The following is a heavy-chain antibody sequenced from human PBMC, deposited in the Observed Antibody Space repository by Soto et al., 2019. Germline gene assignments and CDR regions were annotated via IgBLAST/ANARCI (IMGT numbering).Heavy chain of an antibody. D-gene: IGHD5-18*01. CDR2: INPNSGDT. V-gene: IGHV1-2*02. J-gene: IGHJ4*02. Sequence: SVKVSCKASGYAFTGYYIHWVRQAPGQGLEWMGWINPNSGDTNYAQKFQGRVTMTRDTSFSTAYMELSSLRSDDTAVYYCATRYSYVHFWGQGTLVTVSS. CDR1: GYAFTGYY. CDR3: ATRYSYVHF.